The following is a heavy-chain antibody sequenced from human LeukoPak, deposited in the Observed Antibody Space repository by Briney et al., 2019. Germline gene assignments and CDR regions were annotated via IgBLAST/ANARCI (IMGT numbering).Heavy chain of an antibody. V-gene: IGHV4-59*01. CDR2: IYYSGST. CDR1: GGSISSYY. CDR3: ARVYSGSGCHPFDY. Sequence: PSETLSLTCTVSGGSISSYYWSWIRQPPGKGLEWIGYIYYSGSTNYNPSLKSRVTISVDTSKNQFSLKLSSVTAADTAVYYCARVYSGSGCHPFDYWGQGTLVTVSS. J-gene: IGHJ4*02. D-gene: IGHD6-19*01.